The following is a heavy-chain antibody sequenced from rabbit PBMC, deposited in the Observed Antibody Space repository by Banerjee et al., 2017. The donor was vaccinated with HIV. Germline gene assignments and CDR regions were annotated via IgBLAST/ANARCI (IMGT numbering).Heavy chain of an antibody. D-gene: IGHD4-1*01. J-gene: IGHJ4*01. CDR2: IYTTSGFT. Sequence: QEQLVESGGGLVKPEGSLTLTCTASGFDFSSNAMCWVRQAPGKGLEWIACIYTTSGFTYYASWAKGRFTISRTSSTTVALQMTSLTAADTATHFCARDLAGVIGWNFNLWGPGTLVTVS. V-gene: IGHV1S45*01. CDR3: ARDLAGVIGWNFNL. CDR1: GFDFSSNA.